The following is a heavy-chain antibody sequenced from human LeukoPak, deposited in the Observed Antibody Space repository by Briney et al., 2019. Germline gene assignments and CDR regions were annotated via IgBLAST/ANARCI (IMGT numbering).Heavy chain of an antibody. CDR3: ARDSGRLAAAGDY. J-gene: IGHJ4*02. Sequence: SETLSLTCTVSGGSISSYYWSWIRQPPGKGLEWIGYIYYSGSTNYNPSLKSRVTISVDTSKNQFSLKLSSVTAADTAVYYCARDSGRLAAAGDYWGQGTLVTVSS. CDR2: IYYSGST. CDR1: GGSISSYY. V-gene: IGHV4-59*01. D-gene: IGHD6-13*01.